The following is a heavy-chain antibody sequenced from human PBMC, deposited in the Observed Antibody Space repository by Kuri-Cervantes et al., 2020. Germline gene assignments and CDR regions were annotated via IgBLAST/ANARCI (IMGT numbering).Heavy chain of an antibody. D-gene: IGHD3-10*01. Sequence: LRLSCTVSGGSISSGDYYWSWIRQPPGKGLEWIGYIYYSGSTYYNPSLKSRVTISVDTSKNQFSLKLSSVTAADTAVYYCARWRGPLWFGELPDYWGQGTLVTVSS. V-gene: IGHV4-30-4*01. CDR2: IYYSGST. J-gene: IGHJ4*02. CDR1: GGSISSGDYY. CDR3: ARWRGPLWFGELPDY.